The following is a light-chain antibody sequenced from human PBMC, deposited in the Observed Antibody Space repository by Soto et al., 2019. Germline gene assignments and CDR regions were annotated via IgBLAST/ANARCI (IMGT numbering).Light chain of an antibody. CDR1: QDISNY. CDR2: DAS. V-gene: IGKV1-33*01. J-gene: IGKJ4*01. CDR3: QQYDNLPPLT. Sequence: DIQMTQSPSSLSASVGDRVTITCQACQDISNYLNWYQQKPGKAPKLLIYDASNLGTGVPSRFSGSGSGTDFTFTISSLQPEDIATYYCQQYDNLPPLTFGGGTKVEIK.